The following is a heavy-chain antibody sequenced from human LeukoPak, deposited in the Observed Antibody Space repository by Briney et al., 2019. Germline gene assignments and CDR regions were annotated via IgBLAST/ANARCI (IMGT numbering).Heavy chain of an antibody. CDR3: AQWSRYFDY. J-gene: IGHJ4*02. D-gene: IGHD1-26*01. Sequence: PGGSLRLSCAASGFTFSDYEMNWVRQAPGKGLEWVSAISGSGASTYFADSVKGRFTISRDTSKNTLYLQMNSLRAEDTALYFCAQWSRYFDYWGQGTLVTVSS. V-gene: IGHV3-23*01. CDR1: GFTFSDYE. CDR2: ISGSGAST.